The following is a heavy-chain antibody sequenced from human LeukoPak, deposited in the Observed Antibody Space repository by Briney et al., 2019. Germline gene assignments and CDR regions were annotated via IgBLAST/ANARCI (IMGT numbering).Heavy chain of an antibody. CDR3: ARGSTARYYYDSSGYYRGAVDY. CDR2: INPNSGGT. CDR1: GYSFTGHY. V-gene: IGHV1-2*02. Sequence: GASVKVSCKAYGYSFTGHYIHWVRQAPGQGLEWMGWINPNSGGTNYAQKFQGRVTMTRDTSISTAYLDLSSLRSDDTAVYYCARGSTARYYYDSSGYYRGAVDYWGQGTLVTISS. D-gene: IGHD3-22*01. J-gene: IGHJ4*02.